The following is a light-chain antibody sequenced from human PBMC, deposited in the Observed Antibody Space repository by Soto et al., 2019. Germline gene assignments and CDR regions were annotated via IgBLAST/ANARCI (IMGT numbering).Light chain of an antibody. CDR3: QQSYRAPLT. Sequence: DIQMTQSPSSLSASVGDRVTITCRASLTISKSLNWYQQKPGKAPKVLIYGVSNLQSGVPSRFSGSGSGTDFTLTISRLQPEDVAIYYCQQSYRAPLTFGGGTSVEIK. CDR2: GVS. CDR1: LTISKS. J-gene: IGKJ4*01. V-gene: IGKV1-39*01.